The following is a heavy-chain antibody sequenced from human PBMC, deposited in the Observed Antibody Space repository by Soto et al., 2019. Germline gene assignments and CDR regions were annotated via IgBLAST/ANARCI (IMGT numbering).Heavy chain of an antibody. V-gene: IGHV1-69*01. CDR2: IIPIFGTA. CDR1: GGTFSSYA. J-gene: IGHJ6*02. CDR3: ATLNIYGDYVYYYYGMDV. Sequence: QVQLVQSGAEVKKPGSSVKVSCKASGGTFSSYAISWVRQAPGQGLEWMGGIIPIFGTANYAQKFQGRVTITAEESTSTAYMELSSLRSEDTAVYYCATLNIYGDYVYYYYGMDVWGQGTTVTVSS. D-gene: IGHD4-17*01.